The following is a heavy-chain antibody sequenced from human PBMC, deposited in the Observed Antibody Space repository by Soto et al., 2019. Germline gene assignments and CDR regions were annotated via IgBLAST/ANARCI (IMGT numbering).Heavy chain of an antibody. CDR3: ARGRNNVVVTAIPHRVSRPAQYYFDY. CDR2: INHSGST. J-gene: IGHJ4*02. V-gene: IGHV4-34*01. D-gene: IGHD2-21*02. CDR1: GGSFSGYY. Sequence: SETLSLTCAVYGGSFSGYYWSWIRQPPGKGLEWIGEINHSGSTNYNPSLKSRVTISVDTSKNQFSLKLSSVTAADTAVYYCARGRNNVVVTAIPHRVSRPAQYYFDYWGQGTLVTVSS.